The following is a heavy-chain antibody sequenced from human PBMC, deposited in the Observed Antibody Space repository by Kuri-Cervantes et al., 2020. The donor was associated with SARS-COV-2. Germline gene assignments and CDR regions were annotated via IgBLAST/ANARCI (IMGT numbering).Heavy chain of an antibody. CDR2: IRYDGSNK. D-gene: IGHD1-26*01. V-gene: IGHV3-30*02. J-gene: IGHJ6*03. Sequence: GGSLRLSCAVSGFTFTSHAMHWVRQAPGKGLEWVAFIRYDGSNKYYADSVKGRFTISRDNSKNTLYLQMNSLRAEDTAVYYCATLMGWELPAYYYYYYMDVWGKGTTVTVSS. CDR3: ATLMGWELPAYYYYYYMDV. CDR1: GFTFTSHA.